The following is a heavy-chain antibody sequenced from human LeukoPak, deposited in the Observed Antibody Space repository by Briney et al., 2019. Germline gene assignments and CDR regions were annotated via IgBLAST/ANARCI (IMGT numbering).Heavy chain of an antibody. J-gene: IGHJ5*02. CDR2: IGGSGGDI. D-gene: IGHD6-6*01. CDR1: GFIFSTYA. Sequence: GGSLRLSCAGSGFIFSTYAMSWVRQAPGKGLEWVSVIGGSGGDIYYADSVKGRFTISRDNSKNIMYLQMNSLRAEDTAVYYCAKDVTARHSSAPWGQGTLVTVSS. CDR3: AKDVTARHSSAP. V-gene: IGHV3-23*01.